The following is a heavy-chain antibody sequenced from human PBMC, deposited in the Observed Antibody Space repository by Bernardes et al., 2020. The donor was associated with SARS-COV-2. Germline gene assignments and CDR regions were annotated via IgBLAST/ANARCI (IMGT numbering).Heavy chain of an antibody. D-gene: IGHD3-3*01. J-gene: IGHJ6*02. CDR1: GDSVSSNSAA. CDR2: TYYRSKWYN. Sequence: SQTLSLTCAISGDSVSSNSAAWNWIRQSPSRGLEWLGRTYYRSKWYNDYAASVRGRVTFNADTSKNQFSLHLSSVSPDDTAVYYCARGGVLRFVEWLSEDYDSGMDVWGQGTTVTVSS. V-gene: IGHV6-1*01. CDR3: ARGGVLRFVEWLSEDYDSGMDV.